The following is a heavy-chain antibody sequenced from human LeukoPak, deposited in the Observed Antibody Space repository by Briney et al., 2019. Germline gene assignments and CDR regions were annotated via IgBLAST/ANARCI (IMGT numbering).Heavy chain of an antibody. Sequence: SETLSLTCTVSGGSISSSSYYWGCIRQPPGKGLECIGSIYYSGSTYYNPSLKSRVTISVDTSKNQFSLKLSSVTAADTAVYYCARHKGVTGTSWRAIYYYYYMDVWGKGTTVTVSS. CDR1: GGSISSSSYY. CDR2: IYYSGST. V-gene: IGHV4-39*01. D-gene: IGHD2-2*01. CDR3: ARHKGVTGTSWRAIYYYYYMDV. J-gene: IGHJ6*03.